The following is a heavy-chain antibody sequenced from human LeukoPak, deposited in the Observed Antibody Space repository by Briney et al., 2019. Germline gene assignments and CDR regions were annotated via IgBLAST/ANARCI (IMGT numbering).Heavy chain of an antibody. CDR3: ARDRGTIFGVVIRDWFDP. J-gene: IGHJ5*02. CDR2: IYTSGST. CDR1: GGSISSYY. V-gene: IGHV4-4*07. D-gene: IGHD3-3*01. Sequence: SSETLSLTCTVSGGSISSYYWSWIRQPAGKGLEWIGRIYTSGSTNYNPSLKGRVTMSVDTSKNQFSLKLSSVTAADTAVYYCARDRGTIFGVVIRDWFDPWGQGTLVTVSS.